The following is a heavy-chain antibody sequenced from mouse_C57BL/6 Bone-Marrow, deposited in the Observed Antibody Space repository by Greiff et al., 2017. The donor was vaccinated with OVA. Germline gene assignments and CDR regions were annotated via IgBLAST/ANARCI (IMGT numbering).Heavy chain of an antibody. D-gene: IGHD2-12*01. CDR2: IHPNSGST. CDR1: GYTFTSYW. J-gene: IGHJ4*01. Sequence: QVQLKQPGAELVKPGASVKLSCKASGYTFTSYWMHWVKQRPGQGLEWIGMIHPNSGSTNYNEKFKSKATLTVDKSSSTAYMQLSSLTSEDSAVYYCARDYSCAMDYWGQGTSVTVSS. V-gene: IGHV1-64*01. CDR3: ARDYSCAMDY.